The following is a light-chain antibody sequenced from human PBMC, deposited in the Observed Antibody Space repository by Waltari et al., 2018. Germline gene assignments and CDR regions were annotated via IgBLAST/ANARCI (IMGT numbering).Light chain of an antibody. CDR3: QSYYAYDVI. J-gene: IGLJ2*01. V-gene: IGLV6-57*02. CDR1: SDNIANNY. CDR2: EDN. Sequence: NFMLTQPHSVSESAGKTVIISCTGSSDNIANNYVQWYQHRPGSAPVTLIYEDNQRASGVPYRFSCSIDSSSNSASLTISGLRTEDEAYYFCQSYYAYDVIFGGGTKLTVL.